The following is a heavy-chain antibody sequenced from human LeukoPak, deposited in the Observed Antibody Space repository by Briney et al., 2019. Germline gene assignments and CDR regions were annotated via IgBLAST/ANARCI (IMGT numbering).Heavy chain of an antibody. Sequence: SETLSLTCAVYGGSFSGYYWSWIRQPPGKGLEWIGEINHSGSTNYNPSLKSRVTISVDTSKNQFSLKLSSVTAADTAVYYCASINYDILTGYYARDYWGQGTLVTVSS. J-gene: IGHJ4*02. V-gene: IGHV4-34*01. D-gene: IGHD3-9*01. CDR2: INHSGST. CDR1: GGSFSGYY. CDR3: ASINYDILTGYYARDY.